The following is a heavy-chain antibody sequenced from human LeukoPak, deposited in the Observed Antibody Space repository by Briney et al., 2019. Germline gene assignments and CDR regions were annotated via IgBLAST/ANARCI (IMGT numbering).Heavy chain of an antibody. V-gene: IGHV1-18*01. Sequence: GASVKVSCKASGYTFTSYGISWVRQAPGQGLEWMGWISAYNGNTNYAQKLQGRVTMTTDTSTSTAYMELRSLRSDDTAVYYCARYTAMVRGTSPQDYWGQGTLVTVSS. J-gene: IGHJ4*02. CDR3: ARYTAMVRGTSPQDY. CDR2: ISAYNGNT. D-gene: IGHD5-18*01. CDR1: GYTFTSYG.